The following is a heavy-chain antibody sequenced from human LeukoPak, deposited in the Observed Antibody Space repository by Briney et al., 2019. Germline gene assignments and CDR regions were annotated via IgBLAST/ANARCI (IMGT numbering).Heavy chain of an antibody. CDR2: MHPRRGDT. CDR3: ARDGDYGTGSYYRGCIDS. CDR1: GYTFTGYY. J-gene: IGHJ4*02. V-gene: IGHV1-2*02. Sequence: GASVKVSCKASGYTFTGYYIHWVRQAPGQGLEWMGWMHPRRGDTNYAQKFQGRVTMTRDTSISTAYLDLSSLRSDDTAVYYCARDGDYGTGSYYRGCIDSWGQGTPVTVSP. D-gene: IGHD3-10*01.